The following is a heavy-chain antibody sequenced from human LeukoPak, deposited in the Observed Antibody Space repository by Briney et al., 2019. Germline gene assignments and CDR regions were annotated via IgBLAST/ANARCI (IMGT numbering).Heavy chain of an antibody. CDR1: GGSISSYY. CDR2: IYYSGST. J-gene: IGHJ5*02. V-gene: IGHV4-59*01. Sequence: SETLSLTCTVSGGSISSYYWSWIRQPPGKGPEWIGYIYYSGSTNYNPSLKSRVTISVDTSKNQFSLKLSSVTAADTAVYYCARERSSEGWFDPWGQGTLVTVSS. CDR3: ARERSSEGWFDP. D-gene: IGHD6-13*01.